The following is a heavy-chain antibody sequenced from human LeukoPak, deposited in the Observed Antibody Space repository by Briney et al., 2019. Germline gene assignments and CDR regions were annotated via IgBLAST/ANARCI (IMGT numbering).Heavy chain of an antibody. CDR2: IYYSGST. D-gene: IGHD3-10*01. CDR1: GGSISSGGYY. CDR3: ARDREGAMVRGVIIPGWFDP. V-gene: IGHV4-31*03. Sequence: SETLSLTCTVSGGSISSGGYYWSWIRQHPGKGLEWIGYIYYSGSTYYNPSLKNRVTISVDTSKNQFSLKLSSVTAADTAVYYCARDREGAMVRGVIIPGWFDPWGQGTLVTVSS. J-gene: IGHJ5*02.